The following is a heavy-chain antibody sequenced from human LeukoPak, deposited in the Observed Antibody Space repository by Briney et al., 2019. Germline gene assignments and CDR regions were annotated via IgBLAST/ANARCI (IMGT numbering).Heavy chain of an antibody. J-gene: IGHJ4*02. CDR3: ASEGYCSGGSCYPRPY. V-gene: IGHV1-69*06. CDR2: IIPIFGTA. Sequence: SVKVSCKASGGTFSSYAISWVRQAPGQGLEWMGGIIPIFGTANYAQKFQGRVTITADKSTSTAYMELSSLRSEDTAVYYCASEGYCSGGSCYPRPYWGQGTLVTVSS. D-gene: IGHD2-15*01. CDR1: GGTFSSYA.